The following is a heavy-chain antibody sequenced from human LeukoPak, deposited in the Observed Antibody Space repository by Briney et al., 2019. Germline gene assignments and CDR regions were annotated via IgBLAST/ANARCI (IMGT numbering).Heavy chain of an antibody. J-gene: IGHJ4*02. D-gene: IGHD3-9*01. Sequence: GASVKVSCKASNYTFTSYGISWVRQAPGQGLEWMAWINAYNGDTNYAQKFQGRVTLTTETSTSTAYMELRSLRSDDTAVYFCARLNADFDWLSYFDYWGQGTLVTVSS. V-gene: IGHV1-18*01. CDR2: INAYNGDT. CDR3: ARLNADFDWLSYFDY. CDR1: NYTFTSYG.